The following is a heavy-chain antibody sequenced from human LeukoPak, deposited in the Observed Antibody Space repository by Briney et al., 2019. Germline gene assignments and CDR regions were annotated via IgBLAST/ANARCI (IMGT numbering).Heavy chain of an antibody. CDR3: ATGITEAAPTH. Sequence: SQTLSLTCAVSGGSISSGGYSWSWTRQPAGKGLEWIGYIYHSGSTYYNPSLKSRVTISVDRSKNQFSLKLSSVTAADTAVYYCATGITEAAPTHWGQGTLVTVSS. CDR1: GGSISSGGYS. D-gene: IGHD3-10*01. V-gene: IGHV4-30-2*01. J-gene: IGHJ4*02. CDR2: IYHSGST.